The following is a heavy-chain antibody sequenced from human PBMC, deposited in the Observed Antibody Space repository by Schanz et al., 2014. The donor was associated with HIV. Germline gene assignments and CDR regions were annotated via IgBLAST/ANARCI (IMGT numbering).Heavy chain of an antibody. CDR1: GGSLSSGGSYS. J-gene: IGHJ4*03. CDR2: IYHTGGA. CDR3: AKDGGRRGGQRQLFAY. D-gene: IGHD1-1*01. V-gene: IGHV4-30-2*01. Sequence: QLQLQESGSGLVKPSQTLSLTCAVSGGSLSSGGSYSWSWVRKPPGKGLEWIGHIYHTGGASYTPSLKRRVTTSVDTSKTQSSRKSSQVPAADTAFYYCAKDGGRRGGQRQLFAYWGHGTLVTVSS.